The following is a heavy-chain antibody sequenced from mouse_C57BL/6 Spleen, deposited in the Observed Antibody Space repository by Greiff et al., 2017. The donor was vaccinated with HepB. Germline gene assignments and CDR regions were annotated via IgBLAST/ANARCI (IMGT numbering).Heavy chain of an antibody. CDR3: ASLYDYDVRFAY. J-gene: IGHJ3*01. CDR1: GYAFSSSW. Sequence: VQLQQSGPELVKPGASVKISCKASGYAFSSSWMNWVKQRPGKGLEWIGRIYPGDGDTNYNGKFKGKATLTADKSSSTSYMQLSSLTSEDSAVYFRASLYDYDVRFAYWGQGTLVTVSA. D-gene: IGHD2-4*01. CDR2: IYPGDGDT. V-gene: IGHV1-82*01.